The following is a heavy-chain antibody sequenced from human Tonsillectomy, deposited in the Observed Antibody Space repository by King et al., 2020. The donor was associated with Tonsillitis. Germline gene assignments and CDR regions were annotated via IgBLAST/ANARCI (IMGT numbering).Heavy chain of an antibody. D-gene: IGHD5-12*01. CDR1: GFTFSSYW. CDR3: AREWRSYSGYDYIDY. CDR2: INSDGSST. Sequence: VQLVESGGGLVQPGGSLRLSCAASGFTFSSYWMHWVRQAPGKRLVWVSRINSDGSSTSYTDSVKGRFTISRDTAKKTLYLQMNSLRAEDTAVYYCAREWRSYSGYDYIDYWGQGPLVTVSS. J-gene: IGHJ4*02. V-gene: IGHV3-74*01.